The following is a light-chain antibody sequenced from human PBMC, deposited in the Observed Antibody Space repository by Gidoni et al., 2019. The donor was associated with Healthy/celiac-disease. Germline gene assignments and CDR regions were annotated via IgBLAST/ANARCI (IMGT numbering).Light chain of an antibody. V-gene: IGKV3-20*01. CDR3: QQYGSTQGLT. J-gene: IGKJ4*01. CDR1: QSVSSSY. Sequence: PGTLSLSPGERATLSCRASQSVSSSYLAWYQQKPGQAPRLLIYGASSRATGIPDRFSGSGSGTDFTLTISRLEPEDFAVYYCQQYGSTQGLTFGGXTKVEIK. CDR2: GAS.